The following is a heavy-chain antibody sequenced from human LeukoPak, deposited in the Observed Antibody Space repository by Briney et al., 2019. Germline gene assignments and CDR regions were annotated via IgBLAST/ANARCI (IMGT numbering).Heavy chain of an antibody. Sequence: GASVKVSCKASGYTFTGYYMHWVRQAPGQGLEWMGRINPNSGGTNYAQKFQGRVTMTRDTSISTAYMELSRLRSDDTAVYYCARGGSRYGGNNWFDPWGQGTLVTVSS. CDR3: ARGGSRYGGNNWFDP. CDR2: INPNSGGT. V-gene: IGHV1-2*06. D-gene: IGHD3-16*01. CDR1: GYTFTGYY. J-gene: IGHJ5*02.